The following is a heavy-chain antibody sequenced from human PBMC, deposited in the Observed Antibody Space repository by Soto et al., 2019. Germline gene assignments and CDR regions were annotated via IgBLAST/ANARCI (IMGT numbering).Heavy chain of an antibody. CDR3: AKDSPSYTTSHFYFDS. V-gene: IGHV3-23*01. D-gene: IGHD2-2*02. Sequence: GGSLRLSCAAFGFDFNKYAMTRVRQAPGKGLQWVSSITSNGDSTYYADSVKGRFTTSRDNSKNTLYLQMNSLRAEDTAVFYCAKDSPSYTTSHFYFDSWGQGTLVTVSS. CDR1: GFDFNKYA. J-gene: IGHJ4*02. CDR2: ITSNGDST.